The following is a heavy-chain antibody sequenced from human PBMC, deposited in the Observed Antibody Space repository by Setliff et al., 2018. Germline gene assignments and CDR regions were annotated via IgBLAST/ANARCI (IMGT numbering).Heavy chain of an antibody. D-gene: IGHD3-22*01. J-gene: IGHJ4*02. CDR2: IYAGDSDT. CDR3: AIPSDPDSSGPFDS. Sequence: GESLKISCKGSGYTFTSYWIGWVRQMPGKGLEWMGIIYAGDSDTKYSPSFQGQVTISADKSISTAYLQWSSLKASDTAMYYCAIPSDPDSSGPFDSWGQGTLVTVSS. CDR1: GYTFTSYW. V-gene: IGHV5-51*01.